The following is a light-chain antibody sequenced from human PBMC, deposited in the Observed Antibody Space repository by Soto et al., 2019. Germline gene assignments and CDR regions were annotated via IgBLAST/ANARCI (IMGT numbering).Light chain of an antibody. J-gene: IGLJ2*01. Sequence: SYGLTQPPSVSVPPGQTASISCSGNKLGNKYACWYQQKPGLSPVLVIYQDIKRPSGIPERFSGSNSGNTATLTISGTQAMDEADYYCQGWDSSTVVFGGGTKLTVL. CDR3: QGWDSSTVV. V-gene: IGLV3-1*01. CDR1: KLGNKY. CDR2: QDI.